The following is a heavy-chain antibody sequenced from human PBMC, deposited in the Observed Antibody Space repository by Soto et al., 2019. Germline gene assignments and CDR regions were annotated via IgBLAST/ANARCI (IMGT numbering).Heavy chain of an antibody. Sequence: PGGSLRLSCAASGFSFISYGMHWGRQAPGKGLEWVAVISYDGSYKYYADSVKGRFTISRDNSKNTLYLQMNSLRAEDTAVYYCSPGSYSSGWYFGYWGQGTLVTVSS. V-gene: IGHV3-30*03. J-gene: IGHJ4*02. CDR2: ISYDGSYK. D-gene: IGHD6-19*01. CDR3: SPGSYSSGWYFGY. CDR1: GFSFISYG.